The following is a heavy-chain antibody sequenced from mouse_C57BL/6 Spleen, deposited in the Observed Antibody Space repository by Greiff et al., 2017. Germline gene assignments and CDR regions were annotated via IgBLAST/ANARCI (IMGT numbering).Heavy chain of an antibody. Sequence: QVQLKESGPGLVAPSQSLSITCTASGFSLTSYGVSWVRQPPGKGLEWLGVIWGDGSTNYNSALISRLSISKDNSKSQVFLKLTSLQTDDTATYYCAKLPLLRFYWYFDVWGTGTTVTVSS. J-gene: IGHJ1*03. CDR1: GFSLTSYG. V-gene: IGHV2-3*01. D-gene: IGHD1-1*01. CDR2: IWGDGST. CDR3: AKLPLLRFYWYFDV.